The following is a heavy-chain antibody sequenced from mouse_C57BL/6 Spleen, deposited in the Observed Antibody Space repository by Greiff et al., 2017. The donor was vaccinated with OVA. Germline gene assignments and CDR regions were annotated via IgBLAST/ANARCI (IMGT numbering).Heavy chain of an antibody. D-gene: IGHD1-1*01. CDR2: FDPETGGT. CDR1: GYTFTDYE. V-gene: IGHV1-15*01. Sequence: QVQLQQSGAELVRPGASVTLSCKASGYTFTDYEMHWVKQTPVHGLEWIGAFDPETGGTAYNQKFKGKAILTADKSSSTAYMELRSLTSEDSAVYYCSPYYYGSSYGFAYWGQGTLVTVSA. J-gene: IGHJ3*01. CDR3: SPYYYGSSYGFAY.